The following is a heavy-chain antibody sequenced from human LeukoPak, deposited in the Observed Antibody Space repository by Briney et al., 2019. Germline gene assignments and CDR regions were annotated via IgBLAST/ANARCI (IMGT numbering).Heavy chain of an antibody. CDR3: AKDPNGDYVGAF. V-gene: IGHV3-23*01. CDR2: IHGNGETT. J-gene: IGHJ3*01. D-gene: IGHD4-17*01. CDR1: AFRFSSFA. Sequence: GGSLRLSCAASAFRFSSFAMTWVRQAPGKGLEWVSGIHGNGETTYYADSVKGRFTISRDNSRELLYLQMNSLRVEDTAVYYCAKDPNGDYVGAFGGQGTMVTVSS.